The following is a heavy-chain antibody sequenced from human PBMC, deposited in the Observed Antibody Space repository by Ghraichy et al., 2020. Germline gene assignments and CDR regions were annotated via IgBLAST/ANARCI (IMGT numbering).Heavy chain of an antibody. CDR1: GGSISSGGYY. J-gene: IGHJ4*02. Sequence: SETLSLTCTVSGGSISSGGYYWSWIRQHPGKGLEWIGYIYYSGSTYYNPSLKSRVTISVDTSKNQFSLKLSSVTAADTAVYYCARAEYYYDSSGSDYYFDYWGQGTLVTVSS. CDR2: IYYSGST. CDR3: ARAEYYYDSSGSDYYFDY. V-gene: IGHV4-31*03. D-gene: IGHD3-22*01.